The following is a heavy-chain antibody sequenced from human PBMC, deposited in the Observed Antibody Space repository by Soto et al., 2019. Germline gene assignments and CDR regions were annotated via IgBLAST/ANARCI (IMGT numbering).Heavy chain of an antibody. V-gene: IGHV1-69*01. CDR3: ARAPMLGYCSSTSCYTAAYWYFDL. CDR2: IIPIFGTA. Sequence: QVQLVQSGAEVKKPGSSVKVSCKASGGTFSSYAISWVRQAPGQGLEWMGGIIPIFGTANYAQKFQGRVTITADESTSTAYMELSSLRSEDTAVYYCARAPMLGYCSSTSCYTAAYWYFDLWGRGTLVTVSS. D-gene: IGHD2-2*02. CDR1: GGTFSSYA. J-gene: IGHJ2*01.